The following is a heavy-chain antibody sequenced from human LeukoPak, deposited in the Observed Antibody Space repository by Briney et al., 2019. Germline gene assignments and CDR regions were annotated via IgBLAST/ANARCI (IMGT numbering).Heavy chain of an antibody. CDR1: GFTFSSYE. CDR3: ARVVAAYYYFDY. V-gene: IGHV3-48*03. J-gene: IGHJ4*02. Sequence: QPGGSLRLSCAASGFTFSSYEMNWVRQAPGKGLEWVSYISSSGSTIYYADSVKGRFTISRDNAKNSLYLQMNSLRAEDTVVYYCARVVAAYYYFDYWGQGTLVTVSS. D-gene: IGHD2-15*01. CDR2: ISSSGSTI.